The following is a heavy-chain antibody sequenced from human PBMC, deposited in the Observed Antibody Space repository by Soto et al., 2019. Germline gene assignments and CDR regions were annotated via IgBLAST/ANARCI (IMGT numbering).Heavy chain of an antibody. V-gene: IGHV3-30*03. Sequence: QVQLVESGGGVVQPGGSLRLSCAASGFTFSGYGMHWVRQSPGEGLEWVSILANDGSSQYYAESVKGRFTISRDNSKNTLYLQMDSLRPEDTAVYDCARSIGGSSYYPPDYWGQGTLVTVSS. J-gene: IGHJ4*02. CDR3: ARSIGGSSYYPPDY. CDR1: GFTFSGYG. D-gene: IGHD2-15*01. CDR2: LANDGSSQ.